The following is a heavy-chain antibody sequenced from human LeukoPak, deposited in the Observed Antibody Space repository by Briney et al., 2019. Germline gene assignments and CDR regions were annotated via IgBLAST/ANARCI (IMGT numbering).Heavy chain of an antibody. CDR2: IYYSGST. Sequence: SETLSLTCTVSGGSISSGDYYWSWIRQPPGKGLEWIGYIYYSGSTYYNPSLKSRVTISVDTSKNQFSLKLSSVTAADTAVYYCAKDQYGSGSYRAVWFDPWGQGTLVTVSS. CDR1: GGSISSGDYY. CDR3: AKDQYGSGSYRAVWFDP. J-gene: IGHJ5*02. V-gene: IGHV4-30-4*01. D-gene: IGHD3-10*01.